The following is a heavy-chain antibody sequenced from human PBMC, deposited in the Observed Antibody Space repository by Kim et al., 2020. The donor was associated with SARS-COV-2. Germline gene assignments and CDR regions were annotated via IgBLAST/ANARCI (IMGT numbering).Heavy chain of an antibody. D-gene: IGHD6-19*01. Sequence: SETLSLTCTVSGGSISSYYWSWIRQPPGKGLEWIGYIYYSGSTNYNPSLKSRGTISVDTSKNQFSLKLSSVTAADTAVYYCARVTSGWYGGGKWFDPWGQGTLVTVSS. J-gene: IGHJ5*02. CDR1: GGSISSYY. CDR2: IYYSGST. V-gene: IGHV4-59*13. CDR3: ARVTSGWYGGGKWFDP.